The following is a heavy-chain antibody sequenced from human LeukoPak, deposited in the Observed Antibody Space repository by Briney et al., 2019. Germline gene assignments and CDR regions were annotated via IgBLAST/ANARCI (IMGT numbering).Heavy chain of an antibody. CDR2: ISYDGSVE. V-gene: IGHV3-30*18. J-gene: IGHJ4*02. D-gene: IGHD6-19*01. CDR1: GFTFSSYG. CDR3: AKVSTSSGWLVLEY. Sequence: GGSLRLSCAASGFTFSSYGMHWVRQAPGKGLEWVAVISYDGSVEFYGDSVKGRFTISRDNSKSTLYLQMNSLRAEDTAFYYCAKVSTSSGWLVLEYWGQGTLVTVSS.